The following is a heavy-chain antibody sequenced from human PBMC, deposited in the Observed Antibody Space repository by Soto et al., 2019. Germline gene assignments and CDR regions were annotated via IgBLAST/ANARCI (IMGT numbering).Heavy chain of an antibody. Sequence: PGGSLRLSCAASGFTFSSYGMHWVRQAPGKGLEWVAVIWYDGSNKYYADSVKGRFTISRDNSKNTLYLQMNSLRAEDTAVYYCARGYMISGWPIGYWGQATLVTVSS. J-gene: IGHJ4*02. CDR1: GFTFSSYG. V-gene: IGHV3-33*01. D-gene: IGHD6-19*01. CDR2: IWYDGSNK. CDR3: ARGYMISGWPIGY.